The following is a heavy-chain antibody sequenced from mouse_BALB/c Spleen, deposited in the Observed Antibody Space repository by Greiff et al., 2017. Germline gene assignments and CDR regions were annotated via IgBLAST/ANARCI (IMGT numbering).Heavy chain of an antibody. Sequence: VKLVESGAELMKPGASVKISCKATGYTFSSYWIEWVKQRPGHGLEWIGEILPGSGSTNYNEKFKGKATFTADTSSNTAYMQLSSLTSEDSAVYYCARWITTYYFDYWGQGTTLTVSS. J-gene: IGHJ2*01. D-gene: IGHD2-4*01. CDR2: ILPGSGST. CDR3: ARWITTYYFDY. V-gene: IGHV1-9*01. CDR1: GYTFSSYW.